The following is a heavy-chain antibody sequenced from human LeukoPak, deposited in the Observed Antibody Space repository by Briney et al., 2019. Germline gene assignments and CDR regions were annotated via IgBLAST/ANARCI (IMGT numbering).Heavy chain of an antibody. Sequence: PSETLSLTCAVYGGSFSGYYWSWIRQPPGKGLEWIGEINHSGSTNYNPSLKSRVTISVDTSKNQFSLKLSSVTAADTAVYYCATGSGIAAAGLHPPVGYYYMDVWGKGTTVTVSS. J-gene: IGHJ6*03. CDR2: INHSGST. V-gene: IGHV4-34*01. CDR1: GGSFSGYY. D-gene: IGHD6-13*01. CDR3: ATGSGIAAAGLHPPVGYYYMDV.